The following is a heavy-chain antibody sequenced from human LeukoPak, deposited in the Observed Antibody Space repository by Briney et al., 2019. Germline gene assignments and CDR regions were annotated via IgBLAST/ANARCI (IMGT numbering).Heavy chain of an antibody. CDR1: GGSFSGYY. CDR3: ARAPPGESGSYSHGCYAFDI. CDR2: INHSGST. J-gene: IGHJ3*02. Sequence: SETLSLTCAVYGGSFSGYYWSWIRQPPGKGLEWIGEINHSGSTNYNPSLKSRVTISVDTSKNQFSLKLSSVTAADTAMYYCARAPPGESGSYSHGCYAFDIWGQGTMVTVSS. V-gene: IGHV4-34*01. D-gene: IGHD1-26*01.